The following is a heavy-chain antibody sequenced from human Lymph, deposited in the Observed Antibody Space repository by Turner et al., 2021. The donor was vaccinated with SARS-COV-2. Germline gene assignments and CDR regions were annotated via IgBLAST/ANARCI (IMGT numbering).Heavy chain of an antibody. D-gene: IGHD2-8*01. V-gene: IGHV4-39*01. CDR2: IYSSGST. CDR1: GGSVTSSSYY. CDR3: ARQGWSRGYFDY. J-gene: IGHJ4*02. Sequence: QVQLQESGPGLVKPSETLSLTCTVSGGSVTSSSYYWGWIRQPPGKGLEWIGNIYSSGSTYYNPSLKSRVTISLDTSKNQFSLKLSSVTAADTAVYYCARQGWSRGYFDYWSQGTLVTVSS.